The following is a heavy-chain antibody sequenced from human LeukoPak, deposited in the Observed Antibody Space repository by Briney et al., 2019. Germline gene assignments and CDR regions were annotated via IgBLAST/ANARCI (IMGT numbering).Heavy chain of an antibody. CDR3: ARGVTMIVVVIHDWYFDL. D-gene: IGHD3-22*01. J-gene: IGHJ2*01. V-gene: IGHV4-39*01. CDR1: GGSISSSSYY. Sequence: PSETLSLTCTVSGGSISSSSYYWGWIRQPPGKGLEWTGSIYYTRSTYYNPSLKSRVTISVDTSKNQFSLELTSVTAADTAVYYCARGVTMIVVVIHDWYFDLWGRGTLVTVSS. CDR2: IYYTRST.